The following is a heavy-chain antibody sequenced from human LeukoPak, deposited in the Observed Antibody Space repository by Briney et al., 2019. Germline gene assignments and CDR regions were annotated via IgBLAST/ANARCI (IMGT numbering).Heavy chain of an antibody. CDR2: IRHDGSTK. Sequence: GGSLRLSCVASGVTLSNYAMSWARQAPGKGLEWVADIRHDGSTKYYVDSVKGRFTISRDNAMNSLYLQMDSLRVEDTAIYYCARSVPYGATWYGRSDCWGQGTQVTVSS. D-gene: IGHD6-13*01. J-gene: IGHJ4*02. V-gene: IGHV3-7*03. CDR1: GVTLSNYA. CDR3: ARSVPYGATWYGRSDC.